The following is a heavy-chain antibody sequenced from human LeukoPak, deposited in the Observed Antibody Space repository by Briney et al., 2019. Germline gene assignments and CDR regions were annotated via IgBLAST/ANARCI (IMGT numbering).Heavy chain of an antibody. V-gene: IGHV4-59*11. CDR3: ASRPADTTWYGVFDY. CDR1: AGSINSQY. J-gene: IGHJ4*02. D-gene: IGHD3-10*01. Sequence: SETLSLTCSVSAGSINSQYWSWIRQPPGKRLEWIGYIFNTGNTNYNPSLASRVTMSVDTSRAQFFLRLSPVTAADTAIYYCASRPADTTWYGVFDYWSQGTLVTVSS. CDR2: IFNTGNT.